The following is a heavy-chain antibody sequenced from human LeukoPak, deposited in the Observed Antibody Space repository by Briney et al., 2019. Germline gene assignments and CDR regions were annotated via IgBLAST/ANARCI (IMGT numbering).Heavy chain of an antibody. D-gene: IGHD3-9*01. V-gene: IGHV4-30-4*01. CDR1: GGSISSGDYY. J-gene: IGHJ4*02. CDR2: IYYSGST. CDR3: ARDGPDILTGYYFFDY. Sequence: SQTLSLTCTVSGGSISSGDYYWSWIRQPPGEGLEWIGYIYYSGSTYYHPSLKSRVTISVDTSKSQFSLKLSSVTAADTAVYYCARDGPDILTGYYFFDYWGQGTLVTVSS.